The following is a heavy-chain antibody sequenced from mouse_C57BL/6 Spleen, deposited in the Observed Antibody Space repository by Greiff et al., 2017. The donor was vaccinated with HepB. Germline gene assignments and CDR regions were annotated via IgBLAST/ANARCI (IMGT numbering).Heavy chain of an antibody. CDR1: GYTFTDYY. Sequence: QVQLQQSGAELVRPGASVKLSCKASGYTFTDYYINWVKQRPGQGLEWIARIYPGSGNTYYNEKFKGKATLTAEKSSSTAYMQLSSLTSEDSAVYFCATGTGYFDVWGTGTMVTVSS. V-gene: IGHV1-76*01. CDR3: ATGTGYFDV. D-gene: IGHD4-1*01. J-gene: IGHJ1*03. CDR2: IYPGSGNT.